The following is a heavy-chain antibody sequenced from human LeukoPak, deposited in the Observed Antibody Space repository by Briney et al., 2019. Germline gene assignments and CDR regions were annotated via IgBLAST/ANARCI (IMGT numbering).Heavy chain of an antibody. V-gene: IGHV1-8*02. D-gene: IGHD3-10*01. CDR3: ARGRYGSGSYEFDY. CDR1: GGTFSSYA. J-gene: IGHJ4*02. CDR2: MNPNSGNT. Sequence: ASVKVSCKASGGTFSSYAISWVRQATGQGLEWMGWMNPNSGNTGYAQKFQGGVTMTRNTSISTAYMELSSLRSEDTAVYYCARGRYGSGSYEFDYWGQGTLVTVSS.